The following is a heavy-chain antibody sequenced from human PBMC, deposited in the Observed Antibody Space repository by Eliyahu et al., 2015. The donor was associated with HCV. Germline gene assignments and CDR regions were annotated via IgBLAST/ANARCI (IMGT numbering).Heavy chain of an antibody. V-gene: IGHV3-23*01. D-gene: IGHD1-26*01. CDR3: AKGQWELLLLDY. CDR1: GFTFSSYA. J-gene: IGHJ4*02. Sequence: EVQLLESGGGLVQPGGSLRLSCAASGFTFSSYAMSWVRPAPGKGLGGVSAISGSGGSTYYADSVKGRFTISRDNSKNTLYLQMNSLRAEDTAVYYCAKGQWELLLLDYWGQGTLVTVSS. CDR2: ISGSGGST.